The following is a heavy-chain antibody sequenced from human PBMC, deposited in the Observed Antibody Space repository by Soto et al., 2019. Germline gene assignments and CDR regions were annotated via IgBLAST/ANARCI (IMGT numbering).Heavy chain of an antibody. CDR1: GGSVSSGSYY. Sequence: SETRSLTCTVSGGSVSSGSYYWSWIRQPPGKGLEWIGYIYYSGGTNYNPSLKSRVTISVDTSKNQFSLKLSSVTAADTAVYYCARACSGGSCPDWFDPWGQGTLVTVSS. CDR3: ARACSGGSCPDWFDP. D-gene: IGHD2-15*01. J-gene: IGHJ5*02. CDR2: IYYSGGT. V-gene: IGHV4-61*01.